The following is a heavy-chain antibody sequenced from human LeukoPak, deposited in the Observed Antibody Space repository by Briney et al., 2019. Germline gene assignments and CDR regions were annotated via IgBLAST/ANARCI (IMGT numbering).Heavy chain of an antibody. D-gene: IGHD2-2*01. J-gene: IGHJ3*02. CDR3: ARAHCSSTSCYLVGGDDAFDI. Sequence: GGSLRLSCAASGFTLSDYYMSWIRQAPGKGLEWVSYISSSGSTIYYADSVKGRFTISRDNAKNSLYLQMNSLRAEDTAVYYCARAHCSSTSCYLVGGDDAFDIWGQGTMVTVSS. CDR1: GFTLSDYY. V-gene: IGHV3-11*01. CDR2: ISSSGSTI.